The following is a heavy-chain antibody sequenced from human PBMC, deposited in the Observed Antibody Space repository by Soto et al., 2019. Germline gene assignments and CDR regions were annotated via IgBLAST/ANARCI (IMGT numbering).Heavy chain of an antibody. Sequence: PGGSLRLSCAASGFIFSTYSMNWARQAPGKGLEWVSYISGRRNGGTSIYYAGSVKGRFTISRDNAKNSLYLQMNSLRDEDTAVYYCATSGSSGWDFDYWGQGTLVTVSS. V-gene: IGHV3-48*02. CDR3: ATSGSSGWDFDY. D-gene: IGHD6-19*01. CDR2: ISGRRNGGTSI. CDR1: GFIFSTYS. J-gene: IGHJ4*02.